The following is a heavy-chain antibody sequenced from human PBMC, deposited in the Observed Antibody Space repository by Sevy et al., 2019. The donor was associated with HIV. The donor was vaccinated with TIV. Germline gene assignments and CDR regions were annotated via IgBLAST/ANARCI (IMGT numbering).Heavy chain of an antibody. J-gene: IGHJ4*02. CDR2: ISFDGGNT. D-gene: IGHD5-12*01. Sequence: GGSLRLSCVASGFSLSDYAMHWVRQGPDKGLAWVAVISFDGGNTYYSDAVEGRFTTSRDNSKNTVFLQMNSLSPDDTALYYCARGPYNSGLRFDFWGQGTLVTVSS. CDR3: ARGPYNSGLRFDF. V-gene: IGHV3-30-3*01. CDR1: GFSLSDYA.